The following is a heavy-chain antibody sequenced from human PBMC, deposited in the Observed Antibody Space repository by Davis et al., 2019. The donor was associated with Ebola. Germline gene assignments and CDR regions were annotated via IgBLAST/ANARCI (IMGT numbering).Heavy chain of an antibody. CDR2: INAGNGNT. D-gene: IGHD2-2*01. Sequence: ASVKVSCKASGYTFTSYAMHWVRQAPGQRLEWMGWINAGNGNTKYSQKLQGRVTMTTDTSTSTAYMELRSLRSDDTAVYYCASTYCSSTSCYFPRGYGMDVWGQGTTVTVSS. CDR1: GYTFTSYA. V-gene: IGHV1-3*01. CDR3: ASTYCSSTSCYFPRGYGMDV. J-gene: IGHJ6*02.